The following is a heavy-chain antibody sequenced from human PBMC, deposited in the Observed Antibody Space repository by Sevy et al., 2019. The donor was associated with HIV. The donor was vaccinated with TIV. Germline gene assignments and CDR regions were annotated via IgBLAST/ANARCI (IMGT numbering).Heavy chain of an antibody. CDR1: GFSLSTSGVG. J-gene: IGHJ5*02. CDR3: AHKRDGYSFHNWFDP. D-gene: IGHD6-13*01. CDR2: IYWDDDK. V-gene: IGHV2-5*02. Sequence: SGPTLVKPTQTLTLTCTFSGFSLSTSGVGVGWIRQPPGKALEWLALIYWDDDKRYSPSLKSRLTITKDTSKNQVVLTMTNMDPVDTATYYCAHKRDGYSFHNWFDPWGQGTLVTVSS.